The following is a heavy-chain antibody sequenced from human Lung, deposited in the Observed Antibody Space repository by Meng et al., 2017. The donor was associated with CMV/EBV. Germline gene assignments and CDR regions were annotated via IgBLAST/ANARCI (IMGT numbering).Heavy chain of an antibody. J-gene: IGHJ4*01. CDR1: GFTFSSYS. Sequence: GESLKISCAASGFTFSSYSMNWVRQAPGKGLEWVSSISSSSSYIYYADSVKGRFTISRDNAKNSLYLQMNSLRAEDTAVYYCARDNSYGDEYYFDYWGHGTXVTVSS. CDR3: ARDNSYGDEYYFDY. CDR2: ISSSSSYI. D-gene: IGHD5-18*01. V-gene: IGHV3-21*01.